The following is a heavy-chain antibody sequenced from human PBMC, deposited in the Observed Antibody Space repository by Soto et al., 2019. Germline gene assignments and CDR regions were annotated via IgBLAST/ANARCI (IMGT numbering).Heavy chain of an antibody. Sequence: QVQLVQSGAEVKKPGASVKVSCKASGYTFTSYYMHWVRQAPGQGLEWMGIINPSGGSTSYAQKFRGRVTMPRDTSTSTVYMELSSLRSEDTAVYYCARDRVVVVAASPYYCYGMDVWGQGTTVTVSS. CDR1: GYTFTSYY. D-gene: IGHD2-15*01. J-gene: IGHJ6*02. CDR2: INPSGGST. V-gene: IGHV1-46*01. CDR3: ARDRVVVVAASPYYCYGMDV.